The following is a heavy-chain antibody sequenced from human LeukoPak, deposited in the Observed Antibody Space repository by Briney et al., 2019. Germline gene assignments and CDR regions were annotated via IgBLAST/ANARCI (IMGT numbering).Heavy chain of an antibody. Sequence: PGGSLRLSCAASGFTFSDYYMSWIRQAPGKGLEWVSYISSSGSTIYYADSVKGRFTISRDNAKNSLYLQMNSLRAEDTAVYYCARRYTLVTPISYFDYWGQGTLVTVSS. CDR1: GFTFSDYY. CDR2: ISSSGSTI. J-gene: IGHJ4*02. V-gene: IGHV3-11*01. D-gene: IGHD4-23*01. CDR3: ARRYTLVTPISYFDY.